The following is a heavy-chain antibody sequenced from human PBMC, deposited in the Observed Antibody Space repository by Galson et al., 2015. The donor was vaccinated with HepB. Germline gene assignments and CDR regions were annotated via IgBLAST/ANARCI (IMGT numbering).Heavy chain of an antibody. Sequence: SLRLSCAGSEFTFSSYWMNWVRQAPGKGLEWVANINPDGSEKSYVASLRGRFTDSRDNDKNALYLQMDSLRAEDTAVYYCARRISLVRGIITKPDYYYGMDVWGQGTTVTVAS. V-gene: IGHV3-7*03. CDR2: INPDGSEK. J-gene: IGHJ6*02. D-gene: IGHD3-10*01. CDR3: ARRISLVRGIITKPDYYYGMDV. CDR1: EFTFSSYW.